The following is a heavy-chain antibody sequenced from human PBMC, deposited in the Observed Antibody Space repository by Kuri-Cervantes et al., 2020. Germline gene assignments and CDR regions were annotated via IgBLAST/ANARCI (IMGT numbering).Heavy chain of an antibody. CDR3: TTDRVSGSWGY. CDR2: IKSKVDGETT. D-gene: IGHD1-26*01. V-gene: IGHV3-15*01. Sequence: GESLKISCAASGLTFSFSNAWMSWVRQAPGKGLEWIGRIKSKVDGETTDYAAPLKGRVTISRDDSKNTLYLQLNSLETEDTGVYYCTTDRVSGSWGYWGQGTLVTVSS. J-gene: IGHJ4*02. CDR1: GLTFSFSNAW.